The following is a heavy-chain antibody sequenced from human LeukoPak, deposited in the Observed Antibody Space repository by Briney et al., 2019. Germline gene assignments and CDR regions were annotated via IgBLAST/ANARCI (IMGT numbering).Heavy chain of an antibody. CDR3: ATVSNDVGNDILTGYLI. CDR2: FDPEDGET. D-gene: IGHD3-9*01. J-gene: IGHJ4*02. CDR1: GYTLTELS. Sequence: ASVKVSCKVSGYTLTELSMHWVRQAPGKGLEWMGGFDPEDGETIYAQKFQGRVTMTEDTSTDTAYMELSSLRSEDTAVYYCATVSNDVGNDILTGYLIWGQGTLVTVSS. V-gene: IGHV1-24*01.